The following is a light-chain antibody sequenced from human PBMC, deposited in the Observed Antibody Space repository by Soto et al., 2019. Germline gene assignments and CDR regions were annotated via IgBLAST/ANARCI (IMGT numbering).Light chain of an antibody. Sequence: ELEMTQSPATLSVSPGDSAPLSCTASQTISSNLAWYQQKPGQAPRLLIYDASIRATGIPDRFSGSGSGTDFTLTISRLEPEDFAVYYCQQYGSSSWTFGQGTKVDIK. CDR2: DAS. J-gene: IGKJ1*01. CDR3: QQYGSSSWT. CDR1: QTISSN. V-gene: IGKV3-20*01.